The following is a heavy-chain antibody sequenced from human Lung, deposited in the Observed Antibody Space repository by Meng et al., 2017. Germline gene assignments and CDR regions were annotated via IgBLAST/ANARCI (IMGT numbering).Heavy chain of an antibody. J-gene: IGHJ1*01. CDR2: INSDGTKP. CDR1: GFTFSSYW. D-gene: IGHD1-1*01. V-gene: IGHV3-74*01. CDR3: TNDRLNH. Sequence: VQLVESGGGLVQPGVSLRLSCAASGFTFSSYWMHWVRQAPGKGLVWVSRINSDGTKPTYADSVKGRFTISRDNAKNTLYLQMNNLRAEDTAFYYCTNDRLNHWGQGALVTVSS.